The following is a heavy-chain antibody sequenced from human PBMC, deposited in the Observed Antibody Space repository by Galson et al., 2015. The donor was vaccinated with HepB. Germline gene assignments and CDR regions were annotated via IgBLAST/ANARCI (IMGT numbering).Heavy chain of an antibody. J-gene: IGHJ3*01. CDR3: ARDLSRNFDAFYF. D-gene: IGHD1-14*01. CDR2: IWSDGSYT. CDR1: GLIFTNYG. V-gene: IGHV3-33*01. Sequence: SLRLSCAASGLIFTNYGMHWVRQAPGKGLEWVALIWSDGSYTYYADSVKGRVTISRDNSKNTLYLQMNSLRADDTAVYHCARDLSRNFDAFYFWGQGTMVTVSS.